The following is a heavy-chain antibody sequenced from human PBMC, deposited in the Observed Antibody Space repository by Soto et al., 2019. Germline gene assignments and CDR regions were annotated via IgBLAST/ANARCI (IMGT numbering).Heavy chain of an antibody. CDR2: FDPEDGET. CDR3: ATFPPDCSSTSCRFDY. J-gene: IGHJ4*02. CDR1: GYTLTELS. V-gene: IGHV1-24*01. Sequence: AAVKVSCKVSGYTLTELSMHWVRQAPGKGLEWMGGFDPEDGETIYAQKFQGRVTMTEDTSTDTAYMELSSLRSEDTAVYYCATFPPDCSSTSCRFDYWGQGTLVTVSS. D-gene: IGHD2-2*01.